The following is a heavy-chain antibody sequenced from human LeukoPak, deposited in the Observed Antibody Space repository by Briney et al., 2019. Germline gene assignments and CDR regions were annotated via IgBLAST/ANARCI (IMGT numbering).Heavy chain of an antibody. CDR2: IFHSGST. D-gene: IGHD6-19*01. V-gene: IGHV4-59*11. J-gene: IGHJ4*02. CDR1: GGSIKSHF. CDR3: ARYDVGWYYFDY. Sequence: SETLSLTCTVSGGSIKSHFWSWVRQPPGKRLEWIGYIFHSGSTNYNPSLKSRVTISVDKSKNQFSLKLSSVTAADTAVYYCARYDVGWYYFDYWGQGTLVTVSS.